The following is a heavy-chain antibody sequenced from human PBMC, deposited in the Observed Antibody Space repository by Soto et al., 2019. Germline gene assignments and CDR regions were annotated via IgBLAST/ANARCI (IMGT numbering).Heavy chain of an antibody. CDR3: AKARGSSWYSSYYYYGMDV. D-gene: IGHD6-13*01. Sequence: GGSLRLSCAASGFTFSSYGMHWVRQAPGKGLEWVAVISYDGSNKYYADSVKGRFTISRDNSKNTLYLQMNSLRAEDTAVYYCAKARGSSWYSSYYYYGMDVWGQGTTVTVSS. V-gene: IGHV3-30*18. CDR1: GFTFSSYG. J-gene: IGHJ6*02. CDR2: ISYDGSNK.